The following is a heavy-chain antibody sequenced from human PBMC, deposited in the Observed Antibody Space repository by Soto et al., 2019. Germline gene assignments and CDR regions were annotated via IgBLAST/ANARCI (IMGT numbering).Heavy chain of an antibody. Sequence: QVQLQESGPGLVKPSETLSITCAVSGGSISGYYWNWIRQPPGKGLQWIGYVSSSGSTKHNPSLKSRVTMSVDTSRNQFSLNLTCVTAAATAVYYCARYEFSSGWYDYCQHWGRGTLVAVSS. CDR3: ARYEFSSGWYDYCQH. D-gene: IGHD6-19*01. CDR1: GGSISGYY. J-gene: IGHJ4*02. CDR2: VSSSGST. V-gene: IGHV4-59*08.